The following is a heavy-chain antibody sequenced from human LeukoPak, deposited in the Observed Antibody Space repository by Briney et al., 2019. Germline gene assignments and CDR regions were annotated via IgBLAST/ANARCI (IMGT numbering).Heavy chain of an antibody. CDR2: IKSKTDGGTT. J-gene: IGHJ6*03. V-gene: IGHV3-15*01. CDR3: TTEGSSWPDYYYYYYMDV. CDR1: GFTFSNAW. D-gene: IGHD6-13*01. Sequence: GGSLRLSCAASGFTFSNAWMSWVRQAPGKGLEWVGRIKSKTDGGTTDYAAPVKGRFTISRDDSKNTLYLQMNSLKTEDTAVYYCTTEGSSWPDYYYYYYMDVWGKGTTVTISS.